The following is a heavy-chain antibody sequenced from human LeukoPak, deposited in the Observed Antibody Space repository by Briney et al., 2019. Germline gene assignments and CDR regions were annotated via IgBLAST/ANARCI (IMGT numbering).Heavy chain of an antibody. CDR2: IYYSGST. D-gene: IGHD4-11*01. V-gene: IGHV4-31*03. J-gene: IGHJ4*02. Sequence: SQTLSLTCTVSGGSISSGGYYWSWIRQHPGKGLEWIGYIYYSGSTYYNPSLKSRVTISVDTSKNQFSLKLSSVTAAGTAVYYCARGISDYSDYFDYWGQGTLVTVSS. CDR1: GGSISSGGYY. CDR3: ARGISDYSDYFDY.